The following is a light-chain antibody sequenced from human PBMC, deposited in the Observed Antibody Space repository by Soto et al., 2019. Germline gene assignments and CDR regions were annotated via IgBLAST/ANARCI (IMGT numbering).Light chain of an antibody. J-gene: IGKJ1*01. CDR2: GAS. CDR3: QQYGSSPPT. V-gene: IGKV3-20*01. CDR1: QSVSTNY. Sequence: EIVLTQSPGTLSLSPGERATLSCRASQSVSTNYLAWYQRKPGQAPRLFIYGASSRATDIPDRFSGSGSGTDFTLTITRLEPEDFAVYYCQQYGSSPPTFGQGTKVEIK.